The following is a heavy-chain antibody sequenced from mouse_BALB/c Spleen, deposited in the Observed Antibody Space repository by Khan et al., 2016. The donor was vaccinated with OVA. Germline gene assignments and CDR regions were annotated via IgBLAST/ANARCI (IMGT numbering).Heavy chain of an antibody. D-gene: IGHD2-1*01. CDR2: IDPSDSET. J-gene: IGHJ1*01. Sequence: VQLQQSGAELVRPGASVKPSCKASGYTFTSYWMNWVKQRPGQGLEWIGMIDPSDSETHYNQMFKDKATLTVDKSSSTAYMQLSSLTSEDSAVYYCARGDGNSLYWYFDVWGAGTTVTVSS. V-gene: IGHV1-61*01. CDR3: ARGDGNSLYWYFDV. CDR1: GYTFTSYW.